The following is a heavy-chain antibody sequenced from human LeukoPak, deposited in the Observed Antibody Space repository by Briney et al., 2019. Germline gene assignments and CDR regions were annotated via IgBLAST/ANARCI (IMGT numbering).Heavy chain of an antibody. D-gene: IGHD5-12*01. CDR2: IYPGDSDT. J-gene: IGHJ4*02. CDR1: GYSFTSYW. Sequence: GESLKISCKGSGYSFTSYWIGWVRQMPGKGLEWMGIIYPGDSDTRYSPSFQGQVTISADKSISTAYLQWSSLKASDTAMYYCARLGGYSGYEEVGYYFDYWGQGTLVTVSS. V-gene: IGHV5-51*01. CDR3: ARLGGYSGYEEVGYYFDY.